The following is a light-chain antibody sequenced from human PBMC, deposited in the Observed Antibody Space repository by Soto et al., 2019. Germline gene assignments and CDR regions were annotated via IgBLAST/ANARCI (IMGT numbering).Light chain of an antibody. J-gene: IGKJ5*01. CDR1: QSVSSS. CDR2: DTS. V-gene: IGKV3-11*01. CDR3: QQHSNWPPIT. Sequence: EIVLTQSPATLSLSPGERATLSFRASQSVSSSLAWYQQKPGQAPRLLIYDTSNRATGIPARFSGSGSGTDFTLTLSSLQSEDFALYYCQQHSNWPPITFGQGTRLEIK.